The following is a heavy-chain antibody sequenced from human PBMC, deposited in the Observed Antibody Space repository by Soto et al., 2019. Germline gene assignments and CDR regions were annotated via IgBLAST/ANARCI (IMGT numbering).Heavy chain of an antibody. CDR2: IYYSGST. CDR3: ARQWGSSSWYYYYYGMDV. Sequence: PSETLSLTCTVAGGSIRSSSYYWGWIRQPPGKGLEWIGSIYYSGSTYYNPSLKSRVTISVDTSKNQFSLKLSSVTAADTAVYYCARQWGSSSWYYYYYGMDVWGQGTTVTVSS. D-gene: IGHD6-13*01. V-gene: IGHV4-39*01. J-gene: IGHJ6*02. CDR1: GGSIRSSSYY.